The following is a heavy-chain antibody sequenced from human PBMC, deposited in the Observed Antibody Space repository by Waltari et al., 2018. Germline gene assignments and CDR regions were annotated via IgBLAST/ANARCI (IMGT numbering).Heavy chain of an antibody. CDR1: GFTVSRNY. J-gene: IGHJ4*02. CDR2: IYIVGSK. CDR3: AGGAYSYSYLDY. D-gene: IGHD4-4*01. V-gene: IGHV3-53*01. Sequence: EVQLVESGGGLIQPGGSMRLSCAASGFTVSRNYISWVRQAPGKGLEWVLGIYIVGSKYYADFVRGRFTSSRDNYKNTLYLQMNSLRAEDTAVYFCAGGAYSYSYLDYWGQGTLVTVSS.